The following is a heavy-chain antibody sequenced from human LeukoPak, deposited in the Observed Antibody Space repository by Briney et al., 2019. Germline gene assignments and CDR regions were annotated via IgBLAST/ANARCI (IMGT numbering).Heavy chain of an antibody. J-gene: IGHJ4*02. V-gene: IGHV4-61*02. Sequence: SETLSLTCTVSGGSISSGSYYWSWIRQPAGKGLEWIGRIYTSGSTNYNPSLKSRVTISVDTSKNQFSLKLSSVTAADTAVYYCARHRKGNYFDYWGQGTLVTVSS. CDR1: GGSISSGSYY. CDR3: ARHRKGNYFDY. CDR2: IYTSGST.